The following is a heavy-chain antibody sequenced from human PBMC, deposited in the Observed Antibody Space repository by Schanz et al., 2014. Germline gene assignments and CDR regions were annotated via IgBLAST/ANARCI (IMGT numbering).Heavy chain of an antibody. D-gene: IGHD4-17*01. J-gene: IGHJ5*02. V-gene: IGHV1-69*02. CDR1: GGTFSSDT. Sequence: QVHLVQSGAEVKKPGSSVKVSCKASGGTFSSDTFSWVRQAPGQGLEWMGRIVPIAGITNYAQRFQGRVTITADKSSDTAYMELSSLRSEDTAVYYCATLDYADSVSWGQGTLVTVSS. CDR2: IVPIAGIT. CDR3: ATLDYADSVS.